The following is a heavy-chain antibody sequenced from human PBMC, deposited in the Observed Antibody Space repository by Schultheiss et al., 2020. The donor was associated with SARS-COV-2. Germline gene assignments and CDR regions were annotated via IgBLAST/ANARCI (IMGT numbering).Heavy chain of an antibody. V-gene: IGHV3-30*02. Sequence: GGSLRLSCAASGFTFSSYTMHWVRQAPGKGLEWVAVIWYDGSNKYYADSVKGRFTISRDNSKNTLYLQMNSLRAEDTAVYYCAKDTAMAYYFDYWGQGTLVTVSS. CDR3: AKDTAMAYYFDY. CDR2: IWYDGSNK. D-gene: IGHD5-18*01. J-gene: IGHJ4*02. CDR1: GFTFSSYT.